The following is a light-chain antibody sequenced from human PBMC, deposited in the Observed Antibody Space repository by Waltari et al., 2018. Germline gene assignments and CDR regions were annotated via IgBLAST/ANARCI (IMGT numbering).Light chain of an antibody. CDR3: QHYLRLPVT. CDR1: QSVSRA. Sequence: SCRGRQSVSRALAWYQQKPGQAPRLLSDGASTRATGIPDRFSGSGSGTDFSLTISRLEPDDFAVYYCQHYLRLPVTFGQGTTVEI. V-gene: IGKV3-20*01. CDR2: GAS. J-gene: IGKJ1*01.